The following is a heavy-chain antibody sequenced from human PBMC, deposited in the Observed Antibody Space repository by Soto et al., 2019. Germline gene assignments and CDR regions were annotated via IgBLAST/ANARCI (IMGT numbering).Heavy chain of an antibody. CDR2: ISYDGSNK. J-gene: IGHJ4*02. CDR3: ARDLTYYGSGSHFDY. Sequence: VGSLRLSCAASGFTFSSYAMHWVRQAPGKGLEWVAVISYDGSNKYYADSVKGRFTISRDNSKNTLYLQMNSLRAEDTAVYYCARDLTYYGSGSHFDYWGQGTLVTVSS. CDR1: GFTFSSYA. D-gene: IGHD3-10*01. V-gene: IGHV3-30-3*01.